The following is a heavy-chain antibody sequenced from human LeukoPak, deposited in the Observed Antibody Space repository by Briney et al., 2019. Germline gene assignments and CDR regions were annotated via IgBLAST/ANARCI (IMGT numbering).Heavy chain of an antibody. CDR1: GGSFSGYY. D-gene: IGHD4-17*01. CDR2: INHSGST. Sequence: SETLSLTCAVYGGSFSGYYWSWIRQPPGKGLEWIGEINHSGSTNYNPSLKSRVTISLDTSKNQFSLKLSSVTAADTAVYYCARIPYGDYEVPYYYGMDVWGQGTTVTVSS. J-gene: IGHJ6*02. V-gene: IGHV4-34*01. CDR3: ARIPYGDYEVPYYYGMDV.